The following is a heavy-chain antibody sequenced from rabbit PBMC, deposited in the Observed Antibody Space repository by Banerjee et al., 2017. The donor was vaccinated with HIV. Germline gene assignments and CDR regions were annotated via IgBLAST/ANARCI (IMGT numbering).Heavy chain of an antibody. CDR1: GFSFSSGYY. CDR3: VRDGYDDYGDYSGPYYFNL. CDR2: IGVGSGST. Sequence: QEQLVESGGGLVQPEGSLTLTCTASGFSFSSGYYMCWVRQAPGKGLEWIACIGVGSGSTHYASWAKGRFTISKTSSTTVTLQMTSLTAADTATYFCVRDGYDDYGDYSGPYYFNLWGQGTLVTDS. V-gene: IGHV1S45*01. D-gene: IGHD2-1*01. J-gene: IGHJ4*01.